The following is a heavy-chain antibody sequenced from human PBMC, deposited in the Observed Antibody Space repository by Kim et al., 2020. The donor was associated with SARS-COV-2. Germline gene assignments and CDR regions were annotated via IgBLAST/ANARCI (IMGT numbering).Heavy chain of an antibody. J-gene: IGHJ3*02. V-gene: IGHV1-24*01. CDR3: ATPSLVDLVVVGSGGAFDI. CDR1: GYTLTELS. D-gene: IGHD2-15*01. Sequence: ASVKVSCKVSGYTLTELSMHWVRQAPGKGLEWMGGFDPEDDETIYAQKFQGRVTMTEDTPTDTAYMELSSLRSEDTAVYYCATPSLVDLVVVGSGGAFDIWGQGTMVTVSS. CDR2: FDPEDDET.